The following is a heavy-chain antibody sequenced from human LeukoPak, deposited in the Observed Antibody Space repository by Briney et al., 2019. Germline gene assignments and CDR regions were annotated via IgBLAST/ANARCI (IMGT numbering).Heavy chain of an antibody. D-gene: IGHD6-19*01. CDR3: ARQVRWLVHNWFDP. V-gene: IGHV4-59*08. Sequence: KASETLSLTCTVSGGSISTYYWSWIRQPPGKGLEWIGYIYYSGSTNYNPSLKSRVTISVDTSKNQFSLKLSSVTAADTTVYYCARQVRWLVHNWFDPWGQGTLVTVSS. CDR2: IYYSGST. CDR1: GGSISTYY. J-gene: IGHJ5*02.